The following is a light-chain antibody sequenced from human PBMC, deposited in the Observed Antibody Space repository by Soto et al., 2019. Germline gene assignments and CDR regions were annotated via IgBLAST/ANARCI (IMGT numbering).Light chain of an antibody. Sequence: QSALTQPPSVSGSPGQSVTISCTGTSSDVGGYNYVSWYQQHPGKAPILMIYDVSKRPSGVSDRFSGSKSGNTASLTISGLQAEDEADYYCSSYAGRYTYVFGTGTQVTVL. CDR2: DVS. V-gene: IGLV2-11*01. J-gene: IGLJ1*01. CDR3: SSYAGRYTYV. CDR1: SSDVGGYNY.